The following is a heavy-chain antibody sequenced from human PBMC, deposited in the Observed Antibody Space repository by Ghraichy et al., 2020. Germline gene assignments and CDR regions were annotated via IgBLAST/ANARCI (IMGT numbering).Heavy chain of an antibody. D-gene: IGHD4-17*01. CDR3: ARASLYGYYGGIVDY. J-gene: IGHJ4*02. V-gene: IGHV1-2*06. CDR1: QYPFTGYY. CDR2: INPNSGDT. Sequence: ASVKVSCKASQYPFTGYYTHWVRQAPGQGLEWMGRINPNSGDTNYAQKFQVRVTMTRDTSISTAYVELSRLISDDTAVYYCARASLYGYYGGIVDYWGQGTLVTVSS.